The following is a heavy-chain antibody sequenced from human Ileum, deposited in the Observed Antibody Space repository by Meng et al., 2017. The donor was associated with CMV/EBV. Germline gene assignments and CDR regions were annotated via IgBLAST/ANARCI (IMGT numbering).Heavy chain of an antibody. CDR2: IYYSGST. J-gene: IGHJ6*02. CDR3: AREEQQLVQNV. CDR1: GGSISSGDYY. Sequence: SETLSLTCTVSGGSISSGDYYWSWIRQPPGKGLEWIGYIYYSGSTYYNSSLKSRVTISVDTSKNQFSLKLSSVTAADTAVYYCAREEQQLVQNVWGQGTTVTVSS. D-gene: IGHD6-13*01. V-gene: IGHV4-30-4*08.